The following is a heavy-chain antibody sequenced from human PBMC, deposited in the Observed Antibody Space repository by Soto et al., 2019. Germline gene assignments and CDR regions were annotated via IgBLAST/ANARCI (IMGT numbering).Heavy chain of an antibody. CDR1: GNTFTSYY. V-gene: IGHV1-46*01. J-gene: IGHJ5*02. D-gene: IGHD3-22*01. CDR2: INPSGGST. Sequence: ASLKVSCKASGNTFTSYYMHWVRQAPGQGLEWMGIINPSGGSTSYAQKFQGRVTMTRDTSTSTVYMELSSLRSEDTAVYYCARQGVDSSGYLGNWFDPWGQGTLVTVSS. CDR3: ARQGVDSSGYLGNWFDP.